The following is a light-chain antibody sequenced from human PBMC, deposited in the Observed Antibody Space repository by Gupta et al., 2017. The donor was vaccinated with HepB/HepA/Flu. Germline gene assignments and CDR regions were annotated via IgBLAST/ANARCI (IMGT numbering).Light chain of an antibody. CDR1: QSVSSSY. J-gene: IGKJ2*01. CDR3: QQYGSSSYT. Sequence: IVLTQSPGILSLSPGERATLSCRASQSVSSSYLAWYQQKPGQAPRLLIYGASSRATGIPDRFSGSGSGTDFTLTISRLEPEDFAVYYCQQYGSSSYTFGQGTKLEIK. V-gene: IGKV3-20*01. CDR2: GAS.